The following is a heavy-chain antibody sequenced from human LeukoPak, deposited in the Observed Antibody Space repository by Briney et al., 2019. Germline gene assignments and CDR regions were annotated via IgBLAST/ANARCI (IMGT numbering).Heavy chain of an antibody. J-gene: IGHJ6*02. CDR1: GFTFSSYW. CDR2: INSDGSST. V-gene: IGHV3-74*01. CDR3: ARGQQSGSYFYYGLDV. D-gene: IGHD1-26*01. Sequence: GGSLRLSCAASGFTFSSYWMHWVRQAPGKGLVWVSRINSDGSSTSYADSVKGRFTISRDNAKNTLYLLMNSLRAEDTAVYYCARGQQSGSYFYYGLDVWGQGTTATVSS.